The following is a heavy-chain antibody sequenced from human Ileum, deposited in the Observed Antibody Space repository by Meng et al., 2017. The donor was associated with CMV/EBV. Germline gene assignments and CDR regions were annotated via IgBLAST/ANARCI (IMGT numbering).Heavy chain of an antibody. D-gene: IGHD3-10*01. CDR1: GFTFSTYA. Sequence: GESLKISCTASGFTFSTYAMTWVRQAPGKGLEWISHISKSSETIYYADSVKGRFTISRDDAKNSLYLQMNSLSAEDTAVYYCARDVNYYGSTGYFDLWGQGTLVTVSS. J-gene: IGHJ4*02. V-gene: IGHV3-48*04. CDR3: ARDVNYYGSTGYFDL. CDR2: ISKSSETI.